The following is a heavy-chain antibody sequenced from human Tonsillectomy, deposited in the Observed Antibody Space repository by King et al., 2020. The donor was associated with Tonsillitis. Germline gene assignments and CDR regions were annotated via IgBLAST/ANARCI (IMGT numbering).Heavy chain of an antibody. J-gene: IGHJ5*02. CDR2: MNPNSGNT. CDR1: GDTFTSYD. V-gene: IGHV1-8*01. Sequence: QLVQSGAEVKKPGASVKVSCKASGDTFTSYDMNWVRQGTGQGLEWLGWMNPNSGNTGYAQKFQGRVTMTRNTSISTAYMELSSLRSEDTAEYYCARMDSSSSRGTLNWFDPWGQGTLVTVSS. CDR3: ARMDSSSSRGTLNWFDP. D-gene: IGHD6-6*01.